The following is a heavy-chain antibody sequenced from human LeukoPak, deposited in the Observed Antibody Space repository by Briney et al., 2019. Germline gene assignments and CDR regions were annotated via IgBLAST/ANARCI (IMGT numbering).Heavy chain of an antibody. Sequence: SETLSFTCTVSGGSISSGGYYWSRIRQHPGKGLEWIGYIYYSGSTYYNPSLKSRVTISVDTSKNQFTLKLSSVTAADTAVYYCARAVCSSTSCYPYFDYWGQGTLVSVSS. V-gene: IGHV4-31*03. CDR3: ARAVCSSTSCYPYFDY. D-gene: IGHD2-2*01. CDR2: IYYSGST. CDR1: GGSISSGGYY. J-gene: IGHJ4*02.